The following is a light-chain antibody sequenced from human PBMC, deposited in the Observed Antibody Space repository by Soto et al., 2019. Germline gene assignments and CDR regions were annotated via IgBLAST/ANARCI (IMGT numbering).Light chain of an antibody. V-gene: IGKV3-11*01. CDR1: QSINYY. J-gene: IGKJ5*01. Sequence: EIVLTQSPATLSLSPGERATLSCRASQSINYYLAWYQQRPGQAPRLLIYDASNRAAGIPARFSGSGSGTDFTLTISSLEPEDFAVYYCQQRRSWPPTITFGQGTRLEIK. CDR3: QQRRSWPPTIT. CDR2: DAS.